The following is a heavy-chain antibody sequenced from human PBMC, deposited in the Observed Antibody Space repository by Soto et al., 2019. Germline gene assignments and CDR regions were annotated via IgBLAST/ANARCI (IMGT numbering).Heavy chain of an antibody. CDR1: GYTFTSYG. CDR2: ISDDSGET. V-gene: IGHV1-18*04. CDR3: ARESEDLTSNFDY. Sequence: GASVKVSCKTSGYTFTSYGITWVRQAPGQGLEWMGWISDDSGETDYAQNFHGRLTLTTDASTTTAYMELRGLRSDDTAVYYCARESEDLTSNFDYWGQGTLVTVSS. J-gene: IGHJ4*02.